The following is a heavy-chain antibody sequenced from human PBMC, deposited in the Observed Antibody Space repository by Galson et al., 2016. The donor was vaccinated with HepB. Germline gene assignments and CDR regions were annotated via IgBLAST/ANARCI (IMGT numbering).Heavy chain of an antibody. Sequence: QSGAEVKKPGESLKISCKGSGYTFTNYWIGWVRQMPGKGLEWMGIINPADSDTKYSPSFQGQVTISADESLTTAYLQWTSLKASDTAIYYCATLADYFDSWGQGTLVTVSS. CDR3: ATLADYFDS. CDR1: GYTFTNYW. J-gene: IGHJ4*02. CDR2: INPADSDT. V-gene: IGHV5-51*01.